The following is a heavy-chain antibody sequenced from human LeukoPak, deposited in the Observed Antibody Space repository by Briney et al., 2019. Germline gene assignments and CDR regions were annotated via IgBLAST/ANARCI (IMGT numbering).Heavy chain of an antibody. CDR1: GITYEDYA. CDR2: ISGGGRST. J-gene: IGHJ4*02. Sequence: GGSLRLSCVASGITYEDYAFSWVRQAPGKGLEWVSVISGGGRSTSYADSLKGRFTISRDNSKNTLHLQMNSLRAEDTAVYYCAQLDVLRSDYFESWGQGTLVTVSS. V-gene: IGHV3-23*01. D-gene: IGHD3-22*01. CDR3: AQLDVLRSDYFES.